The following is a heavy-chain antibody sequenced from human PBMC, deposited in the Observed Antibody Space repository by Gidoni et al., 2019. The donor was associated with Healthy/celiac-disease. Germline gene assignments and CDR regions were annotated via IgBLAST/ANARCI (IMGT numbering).Heavy chain of an antibody. CDR2: IYPGDSDT. D-gene: IGHD1-26*01. Sequence: EVQLVQSGAEVKKPGESLKISCKGSGYSFTSYCIGWVRQMPGKGLEWMGIIYPGDSDTRYSPSFQGQVTISADKSISTAYLQWSSLKASDTAMYYCARHRAGIVGARDYYYYGMDVWGQGTTVTVSS. J-gene: IGHJ6*02. CDR3: ARHRAGIVGARDYYYYGMDV. CDR1: GYSFTSYC. V-gene: IGHV5-51*01.